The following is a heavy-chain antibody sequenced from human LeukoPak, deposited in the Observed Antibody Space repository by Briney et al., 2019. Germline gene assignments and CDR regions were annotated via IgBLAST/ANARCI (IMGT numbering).Heavy chain of an antibody. Sequence: SETLSLTCTVSGGSISGFYWSWIRQPPGKGLEWIGYIFNSGSTNYNPSLKSRVTISVDTSKNQFSLKLSSVTAADTAVYYCAKGGSPSCYSSSGYWGQGTLVTVSS. D-gene: IGHD2-2*01. CDR2: IFNSGST. CDR1: GGSISGFY. J-gene: IGHJ4*02. CDR3: AKGGSPSCYSSSGY. V-gene: IGHV4-59*01.